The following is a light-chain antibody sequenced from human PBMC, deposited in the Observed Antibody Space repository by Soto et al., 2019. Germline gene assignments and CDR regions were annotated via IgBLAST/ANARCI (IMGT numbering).Light chain of an antibody. V-gene: IGKV1-39*01. Sequence: DIQMTQSPSSLSASVGDRVTITCRASQSISSYLNWYQQKPGKAPKLLIYAASSLQSGVPSRFSGSGSATDFTLTISSLQPEDFAPHYCQQSYSTPPTFGQGTKVEFK. CDR2: AAS. J-gene: IGKJ1*01. CDR3: QQSYSTPPT. CDR1: QSISSY.